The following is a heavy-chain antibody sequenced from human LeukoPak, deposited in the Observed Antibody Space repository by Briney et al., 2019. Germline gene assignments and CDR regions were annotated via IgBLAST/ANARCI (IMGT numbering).Heavy chain of an antibody. V-gene: IGHV3-23*01. D-gene: IGHD3-16*02. CDR3: AKTEGNYDYVWGSYRFYYFDY. J-gene: IGHJ4*02. CDR1: GFTFSSYA. Sequence: GGSLRLSCAASGFTFSSYAMSWVRQAPGKGLEWVSAISGSGGSTYYADSVKGRFTISRDNSKNTLYLQMNSLRAEDTAVYYCAKTEGNYDYVWGSYRFYYFDYWGQGTLVTVSS. CDR2: ISGSGGST.